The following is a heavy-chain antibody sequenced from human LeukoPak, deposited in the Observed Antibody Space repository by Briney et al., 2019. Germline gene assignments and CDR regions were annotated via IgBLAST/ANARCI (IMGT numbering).Heavy chain of an antibody. CDR1: GYTFTSYG. D-gene: IGHD2-15*01. CDR2: ISPSSGST. Sequence: ASVKVSCKASGYTFTSYGMSWVRQAPGQGLEWMGIISPSSGSTSYAQKFQGRVTITAAKSTSTAYMELSSLRSDDTAVYYCARIGLCSGGSCYVDYWGQGTLVTVSS. J-gene: IGHJ4*02. V-gene: IGHV1-46*01. CDR3: ARIGLCSGGSCYVDY.